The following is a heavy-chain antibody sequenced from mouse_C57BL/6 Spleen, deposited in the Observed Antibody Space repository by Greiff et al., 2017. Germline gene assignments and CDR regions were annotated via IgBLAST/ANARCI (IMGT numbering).Heavy chain of an antibody. V-gene: IGHV1-50*01. CDR3: ARSVYYGNYDFDY. J-gene: IGHJ2*01. Sequence: VQLQQPGAELVKPGASVKLSCKASGYTFTSYWMQWVKQRPGQGLEWIGEIDPSDSYTNYNQKFKGKATLTVDTSSSTAYMQLSSLTSEDSAVYYCARSVYYGNYDFDYWGQGTTLTVSS. CDR2: IDPSDSYT. D-gene: IGHD2-1*01. CDR1: GYTFTSYW.